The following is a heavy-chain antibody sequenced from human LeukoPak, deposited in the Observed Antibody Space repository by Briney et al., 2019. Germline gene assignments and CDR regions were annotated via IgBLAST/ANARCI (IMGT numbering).Heavy chain of an antibody. V-gene: IGHV3-48*02. CDR3: ARGYYPPPNGMDV. CDR1: GFTFSRYS. CDR2: IDAGSRTI. J-gene: IGHJ6*02. D-gene: IGHD2-15*01. Sequence: QPGGSLRLSCAASGFTFSRYSMNWVRQAPGKGLEWVSYIDAGSRTIYYADSVKGRFTIPRDNAKNSLYLQMNSLRDEDTAMYYCARGYYPPPNGMDVWGQGTTVTVSS.